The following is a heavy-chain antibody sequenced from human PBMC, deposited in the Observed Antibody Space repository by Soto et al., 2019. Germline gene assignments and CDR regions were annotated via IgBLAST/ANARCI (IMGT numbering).Heavy chain of an antibody. J-gene: IGHJ4*02. CDR2: IGPSSGNT. CDR1: GYTFTSYT. Sequence: AASVKVSWKASGYTFTSYTVSWVRQAPGQGLEWVGWIGPSSGNTDSARNLQGRVTMTTDTSTSTAYMELRSLRSDDTAVYYCARDTGNFFDYWGQGTLVTVSS. V-gene: IGHV1-18*01. CDR3: ARDTGNFFDY.